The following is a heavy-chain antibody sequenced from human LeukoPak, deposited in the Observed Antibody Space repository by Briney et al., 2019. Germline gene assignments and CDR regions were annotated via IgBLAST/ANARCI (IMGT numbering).Heavy chain of an antibody. D-gene: IGHD3-10*01. CDR3: TRGKSVSGGASDI. CDR1: GFGFSDHY. J-gene: IGHJ3*02. CDR2: SEDKANSYTT. V-gene: IGHV3-72*01. Sequence: PGGSLRLSCAASGFGFSDHYMGWVRQAPGKGPEWVGRSEDKANSYTTEYAASVKGRFSISRDDSKNSLYLQMNSLKTEDTAVYYCTRGKSVSGGASDIWGQGTMVTVSS.